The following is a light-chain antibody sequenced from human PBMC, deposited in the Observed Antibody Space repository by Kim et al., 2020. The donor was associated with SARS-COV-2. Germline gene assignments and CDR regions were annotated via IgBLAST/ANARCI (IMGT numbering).Light chain of an antibody. J-gene: IGKJ2*01. V-gene: IGKV2-24*01. CDR3: IQTTQFPRT. CDR2: KIS. Sequence: DIVMTQTPLSSPVTLGQPASISCRSSQSLVHGNGNTYLSWLHQRPGQPPRLLIYKISSRFSGVPDRFSGSGAGTYFTLTTNGGEAMDVQVYSCIQTTQFPRTFGQGTRL. CDR1: QSLVHGNGNTY.